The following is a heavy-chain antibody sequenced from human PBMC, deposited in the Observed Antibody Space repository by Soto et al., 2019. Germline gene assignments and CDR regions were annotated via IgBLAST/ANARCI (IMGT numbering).Heavy chain of an antibody. CDR2: TYYSGYT. J-gene: IGHJ6*02. V-gene: IGHV4-39*01. D-gene: IGHD3-16*01. Sequence: QLQLQESGPGLLNLPKTLSLPSPVSVASITISSSYWGGIPRPPGKGLEWIGSTYYSGYTYYNPSLKSRVTISVDTSKNQFSLKLSSVTAADTAVYYCARHNGPLYVGYYYDMDVWGQGTTVTVSS. CDR1: VASITISSSY. CDR3: ARHNGPLYVGYYYDMDV.